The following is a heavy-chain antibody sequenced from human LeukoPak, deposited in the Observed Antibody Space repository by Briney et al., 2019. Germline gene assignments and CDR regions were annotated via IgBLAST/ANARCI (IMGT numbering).Heavy chain of an antibody. CDR3: ARDTGSGSYDY. CDR2: IKQDGSEK. CDR1: GFSFSSYW. Sequence: GGSLRLSCAASGFSFSSYWMSWVRQAPGKGLEWVANIKQDGSEKYYVDSVKGRFTISRDNAKNSLYLQMNSLRAEDTAVYYCARDTGSGSYDYWGQGTLVTVSS. V-gene: IGHV3-7*03. J-gene: IGHJ4*02. D-gene: IGHD3-10*01.